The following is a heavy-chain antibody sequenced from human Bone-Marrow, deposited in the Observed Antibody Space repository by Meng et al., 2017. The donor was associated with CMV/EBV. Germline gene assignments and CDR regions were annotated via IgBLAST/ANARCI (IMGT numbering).Heavy chain of an antibody. CDR2: SHSDENT. Sequence: CRVTGGSMTSRNFSWTLIRQTHRNGLGLVGSSHSDENTYSKPSPKSRVYMSADKCKNQCFLNLGSVTAADTAVYFCATCGDYEFAFDPWGQGTLVTVSS. CDR3: ATCGDYEFAFDP. J-gene: IGHJ5*02. D-gene: IGHD4-17*01. V-gene: IGHV4-39*01. CDR1: GGSMTSRNFS.